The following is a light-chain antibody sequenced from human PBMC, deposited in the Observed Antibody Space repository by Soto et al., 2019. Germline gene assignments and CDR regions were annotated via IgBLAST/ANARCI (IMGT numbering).Light chain of an antibody. Sequence: EIVLTQSPGTLSLSPGEGATLSCRASQSVSTNFFAWYQQKPGQAPRLLIYGASTRATGIPDRFSGSGSGTDFSLMMSRLGPEDFAVCYCHGCGRTLWTFAQGTRVAIK. CDR1: QSVSTNF. CDR2: GAS. J-gene: IGKJ1*01. CDR3: HGCGRTLWT. V-gene: IGKV3-20*01.